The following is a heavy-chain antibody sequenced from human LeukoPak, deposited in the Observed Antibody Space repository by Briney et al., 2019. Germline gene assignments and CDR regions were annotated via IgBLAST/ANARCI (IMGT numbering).Heavy chain of an antibody. CDR2: IYPGDSDT. CDR1: GYSFTSYW. J-gene: IGHJ3*02. Sequence: RGESLKISCKGSGYSFTSYWIGWVRQMPGKGLEWMGIIYPGDSDTRYSPSFQGQVTISADKPISTAYLQWSSLKASDTAMYYCARSNSYGFNAFDIWGQGTMVTVSS. D-gene: IGHD5-18*01. V-gene: IGHV5-51*01. CDR3: ARSNSYGFNAFDI.